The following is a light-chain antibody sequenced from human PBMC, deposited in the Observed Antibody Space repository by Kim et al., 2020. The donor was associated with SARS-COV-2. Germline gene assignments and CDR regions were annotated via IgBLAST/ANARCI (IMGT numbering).Light chain of an antibody. CDR1: QSIRGTF. Sequence: EILLTQSPGTLSLSPGERATLSCRASQSIRGTFLAWYQQKPGQAPRLVISDNSRRATDIPDRFSGSGSGTDFTLTISRLEPEDLGVYYCQHYGTSPVTFGQGTRLEIK. CDR3: QHYGTSPVT. CDR2: DNS. J-gene: IGKJ5*01. V-gene: IGKV3-20*01.